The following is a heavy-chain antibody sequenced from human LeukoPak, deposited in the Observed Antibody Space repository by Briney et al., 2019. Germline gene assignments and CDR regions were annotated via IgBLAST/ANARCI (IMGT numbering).Heavy chain of an antibody. CDR1: GGSISSYY. V-gene: IGHV4-38-2*02. CDR3: ARGLSIAAAGTTPYYFDY. D-gene: IGHD6-13*01. Sequence: SGTLSLTCTVSGGSISSYYWSWIRQPPGKGLEWIGSIYHSGSTYYNPSLKSRVTISVDTSKNQFSLKLSSVTAADTAVYYCARGLSIAAAGTTPYYFDYWGQGTLVTVSS. CDR2: IYHSGST. J-gene: IGHJ4*02.